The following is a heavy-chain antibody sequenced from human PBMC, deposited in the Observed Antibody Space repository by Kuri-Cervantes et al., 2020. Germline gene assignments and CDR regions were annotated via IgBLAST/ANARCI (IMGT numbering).Heavy chain of an antibody. J-gene: IGHJ4*02. CDR1: GYTFTSYY. CDR2: IKPSGGST. V-gene: IGHV1-46*01. D-gene: IGHD2-2*02. Sequence: ASVKVSCKASGYTFTSYYMHWVRQAPGQGLEWMGIIKPSGGSTSYAQKFQGRVTMTRDTSTSTVYMELSSLRSEDTAVYYCARGWTLQQDCSSTSCNTLDGLYWGQGTLVTVSS. CDR3: ARGWTLQQDCSSTSCNTLDGLY.